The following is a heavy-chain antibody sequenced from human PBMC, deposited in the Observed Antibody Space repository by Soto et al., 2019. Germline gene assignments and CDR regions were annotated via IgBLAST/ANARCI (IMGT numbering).Heavy chain of an antibody. Sequence: EVQLLESGGGLVQPGGSLRLSCAASGFTFSSYAMSWVRQAPGKGLEWVSAISGSGGSTYYADSVKGRFTISRDNSKYTLYLEMTGLRAGARVVYYCAKEEAQDNDFCSGTYCYYMDVWCNRTTVTAS. CDR2: ISGSGGST. D-gene: IGHD3-3*01. J-gene: IGHJ6*03. CDR3: AKEEAQDNDFCSGTYCYYMDV. CDR1: GFTFSSYA. V-gene: IGHV3-23*01.